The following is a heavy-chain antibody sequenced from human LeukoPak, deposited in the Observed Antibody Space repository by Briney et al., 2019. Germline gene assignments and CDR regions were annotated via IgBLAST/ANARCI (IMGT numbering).Heavy chain of an antibody. CDR2: IYYSGST. Sequence: SQTLSLTCTVSGGSISSGGYYWSWIRQHPGKGLEWIGYIYYSGSTYYNPSLKSRVTISVDTSKNQFSLKLSSVTAADKAVYYCARALTIFGVVISVIQASDAFDIWGQGTMVTVSS. CDR1: GGSISSGGYY. J-gene: IGHJ3*02. D-gene: IGHD3-3*01. V-gene: IGHV4-31*03. CDR3: ARALTIFGVVISVIQASDAFDI.